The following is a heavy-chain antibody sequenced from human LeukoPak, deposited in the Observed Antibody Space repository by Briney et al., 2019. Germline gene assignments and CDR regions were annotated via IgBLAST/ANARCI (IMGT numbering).Heavy chain of an antibody. CDR2: IIPILGIA. J-gene: IGHJ5*02. V-gene: IGHV1-69*04. CDR1: GGTFSSYA. D-gene: IGHD2-15*01. Sequence: ASVKVSCEASGGTFSSYAISWVRQAPGQGLEWMGRIIPILGIANYAQKFQGRVTITADKSTSTAYMELSSLRSEDTAVYYCASHRGYCSGGSCYAGNWFDPWGQGTLVTVSS. CDR3: ASHRGYCSGGSCYAGNWFDP.